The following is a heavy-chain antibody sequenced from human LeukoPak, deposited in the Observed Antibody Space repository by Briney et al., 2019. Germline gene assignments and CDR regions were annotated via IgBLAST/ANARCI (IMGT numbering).Heavy chain of an antibody. CDR2: IYHSGST. V-gene: IGHV4-38-2*01. Sequence: SETLSLTCAVSGYSISSGYYWGWIRQPPGKGLEWIGSIYHSGSTYYNPSLKSRVTISVDTSKNQLSLKLSSVTAADTAVYYCARHVRGGSYYAFDIWGQGTMVTVSS. J-gene: IGHJ3*02. CDR1: GYSISSGYY. D-gene: IGHD1-26*01. CDR3: ARHVRGGSYYAFDI.